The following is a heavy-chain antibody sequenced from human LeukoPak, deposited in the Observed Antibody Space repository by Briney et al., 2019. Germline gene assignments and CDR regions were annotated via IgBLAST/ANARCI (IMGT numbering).Heavy chain of an antibody. Sequence: AASVKVSCKVSGYTLTELSMHWVRQAPGKGLEWMGGFDPEDGETIYAQKFQGRVTMTEDTSTDTAYMELSSLRSEDTAVYYCATRNCSGGSCPFDYWGQGTLVTVSS. CDR2: FDPEDGET. D-gene: IGHD2-15*01. V-gene: IGHV1-24*01. CDR1: GYTLTELS. CDR3: ATRNCSGGSCPFDY. J-gene: IGHJ4*02.